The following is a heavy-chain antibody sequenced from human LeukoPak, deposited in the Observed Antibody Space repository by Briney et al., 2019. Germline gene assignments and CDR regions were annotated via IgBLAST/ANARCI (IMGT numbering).Heavy chain of an antibody. J-gene: IGHJ4*02. CDR1: GGSISSYY. V-gene: IGHV4-59*01. D-gene: IGHD6-19*01. CDR3: ARDGDGSGWSDY. CDR2: IYYSGST. Sequence: SETLSLTCTVSGGSISSYYWSWIWQPPGKGLEWIGYIYYSGSTNYNPSLKSRVTISVDTSKNQFSLKLSPVTAADTAVYYCARDGDGSGWSDYWGQGTLVTVSS.